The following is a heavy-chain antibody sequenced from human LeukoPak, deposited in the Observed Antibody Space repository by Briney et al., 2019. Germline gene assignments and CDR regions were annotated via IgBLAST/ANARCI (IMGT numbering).Heavy chain of an antibody. Sequence: GSLRLSCEASGFTFSSYGMHWVRQTPGKGLEWVAVIWNDGTYKYYSDSVKGRFTISRDNSKNTFYLQMNSLRAEDTAVYYCAKPTEGSGSFLINYWGQGTLVTVSS. CDR1: GFTFSSYG. CDR3: AKPTEGSGSFLINY. J-gene: IGHJ4*02. D-gene: IGHD1-26*01. CDR2: IWNDGTYK. V-gene: IGHV3-33*06.